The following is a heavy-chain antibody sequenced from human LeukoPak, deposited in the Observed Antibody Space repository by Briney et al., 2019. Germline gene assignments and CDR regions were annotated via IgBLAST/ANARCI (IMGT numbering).Heavy chain of an antibody. CDR2: ISSSGSTI. J-gene: IGHJ4*02. D-gene: IGHD3-22*01. V-gene: IGHV3-11*01. CDR3: ARDGYYDSSGYYYVVHY. CDR1: GGSISSYY. Sequence: LSLTCTVSGGSISSYYWSWIRQAPGKGLEWVSYISSSGSTIYYADSVKDRFTISRDNAKNSLYLQMNSLRAEDTAVYYCARDGYYDSSGYYYVVHYWGQGTLVTVSS.